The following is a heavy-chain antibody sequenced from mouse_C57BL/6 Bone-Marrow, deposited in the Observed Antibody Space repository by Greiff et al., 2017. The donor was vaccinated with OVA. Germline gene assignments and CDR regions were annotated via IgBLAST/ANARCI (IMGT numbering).Heavy chain of an antibody. CDR1: GFTFSDYG. J-gene: IGHJ2*01. D-gene: IGHD4-1*01. CDR3: ARETGYYFDY. V-gene: IGHV5-17*01. CDR2: ISSGSSTI. Sequence: VQLKESGGGLVKPGGSLKLSCAASGFTFSDYGMHWVRQAPEKGLEWVAYISSGSSTIYYADTVKGRFTISRDNAKNTLFLQMTSLRSEDTAMYYCARETGYYFDYWGQGTTLTVSS.